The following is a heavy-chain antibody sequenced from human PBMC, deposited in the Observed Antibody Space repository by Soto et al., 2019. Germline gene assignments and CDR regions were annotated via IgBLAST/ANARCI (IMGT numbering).Heavy chain of an antibody. CDR3: ARDGIFGVVFTMDV. CDR1: GFTFSSYA. V-gene: IGHV3-23*01. J-gene: IGHJ6*02. D-gene: IGHD3-3*01. CDR2: ISGSGGST. Sequence: PVGSLRLSCAASGFTFSSYAMSWVRQAPGKGLEWVSAISGSGGSTYYADSVKGRFTISRDNAKNSLYLQMNSLRDEDTAVYYCARDGIFGVVFTMDVWGQGKTVTVSS.